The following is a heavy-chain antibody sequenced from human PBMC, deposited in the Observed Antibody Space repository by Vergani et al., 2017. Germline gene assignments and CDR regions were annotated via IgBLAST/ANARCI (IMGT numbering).Heavy chain of an antibody. J-gene: IGHJ4*02. CDR3: AKXADDYDTSGHLDH. D-gene: IGHD3-22*01. CDR2: ISWNGDTT. Sequence: EVQLVESGGTVIQPGGSLRLSCIGSGFTFNNYGLFWVRQVPGKGLEWVSFISWNGDTTYYTDSVKGRFTISRDNSRNSLYLQMTSLRPADSALYYCAKXADDYDTSGHLDHWGQGTLVTVSS. V-gene: IGHV3-43D*03. CDR1: GFTFNNYG.